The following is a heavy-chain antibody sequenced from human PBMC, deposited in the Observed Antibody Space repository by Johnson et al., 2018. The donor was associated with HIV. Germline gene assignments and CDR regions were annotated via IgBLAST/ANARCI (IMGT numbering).Heavy chain of an antibody. D-gene: IGHD3-9*01. CDR3: ASVYYDILTGYYYDAFDI. CDR2: ISFAATNN. CDR1: QFTFSSYG. V-gene: IGHV3-30*03. J-gene: IGHJ3*02. Sequence: QMQLVESGGGVVQPGRSLRLSCAASQFTFSSYGMHWVRQAPGKGLEWVAAISFAATNNYYADSVRGRFTISRDNSKNTLYLQMNSLRAEDTALYYCASVYYDILTGYYYDAFDIWGQGTMVTVSS.